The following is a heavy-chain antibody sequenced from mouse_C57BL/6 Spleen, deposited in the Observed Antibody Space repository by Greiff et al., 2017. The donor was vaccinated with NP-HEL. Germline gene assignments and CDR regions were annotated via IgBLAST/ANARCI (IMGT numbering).Heavy chain of an antibody. CDR1: GYAFSSSW. J-gene: IGHJ2*01. CDR3: ARGAFYDDGYFDY. Sequence: VKLQESGPELVKPGASVKISCKASGYAFSSSWMNWVKQRPGKGLEWIGRIYPGDGDTNYNGKFKGKATLTADKSSSTAYMQLSSLTSEDSAVYFCARGAFYDDGYFDYWGQGTTLTVSS. D-gene: IGHD2-3*01. V-gene: IGHV1-82*01. CDR2: IYPGDGDT.